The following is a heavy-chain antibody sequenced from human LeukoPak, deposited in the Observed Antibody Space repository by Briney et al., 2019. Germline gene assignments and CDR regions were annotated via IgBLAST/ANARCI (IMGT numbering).Heavy chain of an antibody. CDR3: AKDKVFYYYAFDI. V-gene: IGHV3-23*01. D-gene: IGHD2/OR15-2a*01. CDR2: ISGSGGST. Sequence: GGSLRLSCAASGFTFSSYGMNRVRQAPGKGLEFVSGISGSGGSTYYADSVKGRFTISRDSSKNTLYLQMNSLRAEDTAVYYCAKDKVFYYYAFDIWGQGTLVTVSS. J-gene: IGHJ3*02. CDR1: GFTFSSYG.